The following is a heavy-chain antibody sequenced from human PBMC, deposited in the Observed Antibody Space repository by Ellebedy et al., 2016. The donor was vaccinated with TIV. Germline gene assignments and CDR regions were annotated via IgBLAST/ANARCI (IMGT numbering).Heavy chain of an antibody. D-gene: IGHD3-10*01. CDR1: GFSLTGSD. CDR3: ARGGPGGDNWFFGL. J-gene: IGHJ2*01. Sequence: PGGSLRLSCAASGFSLTGSDLHLVRRPRGKGLEWVSASGAAGDTYYPDSVRGRFTIPRESAKNSFYLQMNSLTAGDTAVYYCARGGPGGDNWFFGLWGRGTQVTVSS. CDR2: SGAAGDT. V-gene: IGHV3-13*01.